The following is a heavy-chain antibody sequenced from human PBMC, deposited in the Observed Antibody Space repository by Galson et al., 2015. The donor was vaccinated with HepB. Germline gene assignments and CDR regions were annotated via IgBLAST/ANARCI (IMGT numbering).Heavy chain of an antibody. J-gene: IGHJ3*02. CDR1: GFAFSGSA. CDR2: IRSKINNYAT. CDR3: IRPTVTTGGAFDI. D-gene: IGHD4-17*01. V-gene: IGHV3-73*01. Sequence: SLRLSCAASGFAFSGSAIHWVRQASGKGLEWVGHIRSKINNYATAYVESVKGRFTISRDDSKNTAHLQMNSLKTEDTAVYYCIRPTVTTGGAFDIWGQGTMVTVSS.